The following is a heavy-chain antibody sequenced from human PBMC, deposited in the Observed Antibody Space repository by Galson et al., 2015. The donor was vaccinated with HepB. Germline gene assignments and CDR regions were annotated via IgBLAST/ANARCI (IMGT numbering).Heavy chain of an antibody. CDR2: TYYRSKWYN. V-gene: IGHV6-1*01. J-gene: IGHJ2*01. CDR1: GDSVSSNSAA. Sequence: CAISGDSVSSNSAAWNWIRQSPSRGLEWLGRTYYRSKWYNDYAVSVKSRITINPDTSKNQFSLQLNSVTPEDTAVYYCARGVAYYGSSGYYYGYWYFDLWGRGTLVTVSS. CDR3: ARGVAYYGSSGYYYGYWYFDL. D-gene: IGHD3-22*01.